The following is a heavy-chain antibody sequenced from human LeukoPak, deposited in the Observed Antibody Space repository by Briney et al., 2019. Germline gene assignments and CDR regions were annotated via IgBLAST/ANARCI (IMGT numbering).Heavy chain of an antibody. CDR1: GYIFTGYY. D-gene: IGHD3-3*02. J-gene: IGHJ4*02. Sequence: ASVKVSCKASGYIFTGYYIHWVRQAPGQGLEWIGWINPNSGGTNYAQKFQGRVTMTRDTSINTAYMDLSGLRSDDTAIYFCARGKEGSSVLCAFEFWGQGTLVTVSS. V-gene: IGHV1-2*02. CDR2: INPNSGGT. CDR3: ARGKEGSSVLCAFEF.